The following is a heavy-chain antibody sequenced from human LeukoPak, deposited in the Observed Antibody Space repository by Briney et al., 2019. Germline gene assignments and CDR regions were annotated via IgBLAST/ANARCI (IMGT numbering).Heavy chain of an antibody. J-gene: IGHJ4*02. Sequence: SETLSLTCAVYGGSFSGYYWSWIRQPPGKGLEWIGEINHSGSTNYNPSLKSRVTISVDTSKNQFSLKLSSVTAADTAVYYCARQGNYYGDYWGQGTLVTVSS. CDR3: ARQGNYYGDY. D-gene: IGHD3-10*01. CDR1: GGSFSGYY. V-gene: IGHV4-34*01. CDR2: INHSGST.